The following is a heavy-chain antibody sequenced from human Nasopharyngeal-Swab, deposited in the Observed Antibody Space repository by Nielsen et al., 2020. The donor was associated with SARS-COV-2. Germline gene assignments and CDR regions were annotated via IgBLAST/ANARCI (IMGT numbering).Heavy chain of an antibody. V-gene: IGHV4-59*01. D-gene: IGHD6-6*01. Sequence: WILKPPGKGLEWIGYIYYSGSSNYNPSLKSRVTISVDTSKNQFSLKLSSVTVADTAVYYCARERIAARLPDRWFDPWGQGNLVTVSS. CDR2: IYYSGSS. CDR3: ARERIAARLPDRWFDP. J-gene: IGHJ5*02.